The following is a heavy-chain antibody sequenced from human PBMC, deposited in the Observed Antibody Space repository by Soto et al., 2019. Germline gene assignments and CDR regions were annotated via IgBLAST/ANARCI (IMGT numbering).Heavy chain of an antibody. Sequence: SGPTLVNPTETLTLTCTVSGFSLSNAGMGVSWIRQPPGKALEWLAHIFSSDEKSYRTSLETRLTVSKDTSKSQVALTMTNLDPLDTAKYYCARAGDRAISDICFDTWGQVTQATVSS. J-gene: IGHJ5*02. CDR2: IFSSDEK. V-gene: IGHV2-26*01. CDR3: ARAGDRAISDICFDT. CDR1: GFSLSNAGMG. D-gene: IGHD5-18*01.